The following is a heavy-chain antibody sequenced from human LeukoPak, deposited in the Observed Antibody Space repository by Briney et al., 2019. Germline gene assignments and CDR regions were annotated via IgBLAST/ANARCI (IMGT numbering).Heavy chain of an antibody. D-gene: IGHD6-19*01. V-gene: IGHV3-21*01. CDR2: ITSGSSHI. J-gene: IGHJ5*02. CDR3: ARAAAVTGAFRDNWFDP. CDR1: GFTFSSYN. Sequence: PGGSLRLSCAASGFTFSSYNMNWVRQTPGQGLEWVSSITSGSSHIYYADSVKGRFTISRDNAKSSLYLQMNSLRAEDTAVYYCARAAAVTGAFRDNWFDPWGQGTLVTVSS.